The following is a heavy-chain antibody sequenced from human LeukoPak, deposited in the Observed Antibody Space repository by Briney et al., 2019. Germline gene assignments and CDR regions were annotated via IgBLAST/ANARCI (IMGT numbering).Heavy chain of an antibody. CDR3: ARGYAYYYDSSGYSSLFDY. D-gene: IGHD3-22*01. Sequence: SETLSLTCADHGGSFSGYYWSWIRQPPGKGREWIGQINHSGSTNYNPSLKSRVTLSVATSKNRFSLKLSSVTAADTAVYYCARGYAYYYDSSGYSSLFDYWGRGTLVTVSS. J-gene: IGHJ4*02. CDR1: GGSFSGYY. CDR2: INHSGST. V-gene: IGHV4-34*01.